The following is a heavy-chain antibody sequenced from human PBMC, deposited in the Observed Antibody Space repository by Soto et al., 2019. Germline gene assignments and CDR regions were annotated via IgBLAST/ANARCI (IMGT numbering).Heavy chain of an antibody. D-gene: IGHD2-15*01. CDR3: AKDSFSSGGSCYH. CDR1: GFTFSNYA. J-gene: IGHJ4*02. Sequence: GGSLRLSCAASGFTFSNYAMSWVRQAPGKGLEWVSGINNSGGRPYYADSVKGRFTISRDNSKNTLYLQMNSLRAEDTAVYYCAKDSFSSGGSCYHWGQGTQVTVSS. CDR2: INNSGGRP. V-gene: IGHV3-23*01.